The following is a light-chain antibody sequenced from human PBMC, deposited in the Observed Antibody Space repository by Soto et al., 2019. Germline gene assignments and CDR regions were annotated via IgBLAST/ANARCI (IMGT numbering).Light chain of an antibody. CDR2: GAS. V-gene: IGKV3-15*01. CDR3: QQHNGWPLT. J-gene: IGKJ4*01. Sequence: EIVMTQSPATLSVAPGERATLSCRASQSISNNLAWYQQKPGQAPRLLIFGASTRATGIPARFSGSGSGTEFTLTINSLQSEDSAVYYCQQHNGWPLTFGGGTKVEIK. CDR1: QSISNN.